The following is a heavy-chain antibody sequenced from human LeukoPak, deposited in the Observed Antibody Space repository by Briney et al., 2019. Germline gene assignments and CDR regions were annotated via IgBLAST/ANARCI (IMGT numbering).Heavy chain of an antibody. CDR2: IYYSGSA. V-gene: IGHV4-39*01. CDR3: ARRLAGTEDY. D-gene: IGHD6-13*01. CDR1: GGSMSSSSYY. Sequence: SETLSLTCTVSGGSMSSSSYYWGWIRQPPGKGLEWIGSIYYSGSAYYNPSLKSRVTISVDTSKNQFSLKLSSVTAADTAVYYCARRLAGTEDYWGQGTLVTVSS. J-gene: IGHJ4*02.